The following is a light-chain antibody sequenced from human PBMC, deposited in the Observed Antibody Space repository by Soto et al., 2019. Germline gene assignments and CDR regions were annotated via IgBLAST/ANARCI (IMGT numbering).Light chain of an antibody. CDR3: TSYAGSNIWV. Sequence: QSALTQPPSASGSPGQSVTISCTGTSSDVGAYKYVSWYQQYPGKAPKLMIYEVSKRPSGVPARFSGSKSGNTASLTVSGLQAEDEAYYYCTSYAGSNIWVFGGGTKLTVL. J-gene: IGLJ3*02. CDR2: EVS. V-gene: IGLV2-8*01. CDR1: SSDVGAYKY.